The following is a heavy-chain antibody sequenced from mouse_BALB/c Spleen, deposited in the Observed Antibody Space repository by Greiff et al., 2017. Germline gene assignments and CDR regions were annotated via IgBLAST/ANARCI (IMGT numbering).Heavy chain of an antibody. D-gene: IGHD1-1*01. CDR2: IWGDGST. CDR3: ARDRDYYGSSYWYFDV. J-gene: IGHJ1*01. V-gene: IGHV2-6-7*01. Sequence: VQLKESGPGLVAPSQSLSITCTVSGFSLTGYGVNWVRQPPGKGLEWLGMIWGDGSTDYNSALKSRLSISKDNSKSQVFLKMNSLQTDDTARYYCARDRDYYGSSYWYFDVWGAGTTVTVSS. CDR1: GFSLTGYG.